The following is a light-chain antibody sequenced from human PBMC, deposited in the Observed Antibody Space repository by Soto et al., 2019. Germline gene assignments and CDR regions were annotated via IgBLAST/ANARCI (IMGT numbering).Light chain of an antibody. Sequence: EIVLTQSPGTLSLSPGERGTLSCRASESVSGSYVAWYQQKPGQAPMLLIYGASSRATGTPDRFSGSGSGTQFTLTISRLEPEDFAVYFCQQYGSSPLTFGGGTKVDI. CDR2: GAS. CDR1: ESVSGSY. CDR3: QQYGSSPLT. V-gene: IGKV3-20*01. J-gene: IGKJ4*01.